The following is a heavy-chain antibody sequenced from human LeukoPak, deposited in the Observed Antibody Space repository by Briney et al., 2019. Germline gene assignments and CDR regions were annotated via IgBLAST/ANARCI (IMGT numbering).Heavy chain of an antibody. CDR2: INAGNGNT. V-gene: IGHV1-3*01. J-gene: IGHJ4*02. CDR1: GYTFTSYA. CDR3: ARAGGGYCSSTSCTDFDY. Sequence: ASVKVSCKASGYTFTSYAMHWVRQAPGQRLEWMGWINAGNGNTKYSQKFQGRVTITRDTSASTAYMELSSLRSEDTAVCYCARAGGGYCSSTSCTDFDYWGQGTLVTVSS. D-gene: IGHD2-2*01.